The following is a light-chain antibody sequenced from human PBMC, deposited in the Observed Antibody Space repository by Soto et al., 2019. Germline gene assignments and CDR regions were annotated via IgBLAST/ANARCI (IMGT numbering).Light chain of an antibody. CDR2: EVS. CDR1: SIDVGGYNY. V-gene: IGLV2-14*01. CDR3: TSYITGRTV. Sequence: SALTQPASVSGSPGQSITISCTGTSIDVGGYNYVSWYQQYPGKAPKLMIHEVSHRPSGVSDRFSGSKSGDTASLTISGLQAEDEADYYCTSYITGRTVFGGGTKLTVL. J-gene: IGLJ2*01.